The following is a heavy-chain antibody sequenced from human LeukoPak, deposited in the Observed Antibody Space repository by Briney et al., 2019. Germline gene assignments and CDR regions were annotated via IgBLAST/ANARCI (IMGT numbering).Heavy chain of an antibody. V-gene: IGHV1-18*01. CDR2: ISAYNGNT. J-gene: IGHJ4*02. D-gene: IGHD6-19*01. CDR1: GYTFTNYG. Sequence: ASVKVSCKASGYTFTNYGIPWVRQAPGQGLEWMGWISAYNGNTNYAQKLQGRVAMTTDTSTSTAYMELRSLRSDDTAVYYCARDGAVAGEFDYWGQGTLVTVSS. CDR3: ARDGAVAGEFDY.